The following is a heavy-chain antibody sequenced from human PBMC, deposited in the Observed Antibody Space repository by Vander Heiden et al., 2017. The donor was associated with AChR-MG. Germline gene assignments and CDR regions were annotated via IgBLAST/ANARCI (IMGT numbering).Heavy chain of an antibody. CDR2: ISWNSGSI. V-gene: IGHV3-9*01. J-gene: IGHJ6*04. Sequence: VQLVQSGGGLVQHSRSLVLPCAASGVTFDHYAMHWVRQAPGKGLEWVSGISWNSGSIGYADSVKGRFTISRDNDKNSLYLQMNSLRAEDTALYYCAKDETGSYYTTTTLDVWGKGTTVTVSS. D-gene: IGHD3-10*01. CDR3: AKDETGSYYTTTTLDV. CDR1: GVTFDHYA.